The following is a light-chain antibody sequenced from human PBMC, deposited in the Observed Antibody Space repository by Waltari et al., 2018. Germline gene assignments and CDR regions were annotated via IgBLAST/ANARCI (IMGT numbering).Light chain of an antibody. J-gene: IGLJ1*01. CDR3: CSYAGSSTFPYV. CDR1: SSDVGSYNL. CDR2: EGN. Sequence: QSALTQPASVSGSPGQSITISCTGTSSDVGSYNLVSWYQQHPGKAPKLMIYEGNKRPSEVSNRFSGSKSGNTASLTISGLQAEDEADYYCCSYAGSSTFPYVFGTGTKVTVL. V-gene: IGLV2-23*03.